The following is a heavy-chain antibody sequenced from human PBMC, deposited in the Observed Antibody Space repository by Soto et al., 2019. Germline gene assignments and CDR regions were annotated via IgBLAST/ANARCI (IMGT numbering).Heavy chain of an antibody. Sequence: QVPLQESGPGLVKPSQTLSLTCTVSGGSISSGGYYWSWIRQHPGKGLEWIGYIYYSGSTYYNPSLKSRVTISVDTSKNQLSLKLSSVTAADTAVYYCARVCGGDCRHGMDVWGQGPTVTVSS. CDR3: ARVCGGDCRHGMDV. D-gene: IGHD2-21*02. V-gene: IGHV4-31*03. CDR2: IYYSGST. J-gene: IGHJ6*02. CDR1: GGSISSGGYY.